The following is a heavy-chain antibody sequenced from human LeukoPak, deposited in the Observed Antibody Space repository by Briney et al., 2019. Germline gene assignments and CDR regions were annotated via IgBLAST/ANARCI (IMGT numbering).Heavy chain of an antibody. CDR3: ARIPILGEVDDY. D-gene: IGHD3-3*01. V-gene: IGHV1-8*01. J-gene: IGHJ4*02. CDR1: GYTFTSYD. CDR2: MKPNSGNT. Sequence: ASVKVSCKASGYTFTSYDINWVRQATGQGLEWMGWMKPNSGNTGYAQKFQGRVTMTRNTSISTAYMELSSLRSEDTAVYYCARIPILGEVDDYWGQGTLVTVSS.